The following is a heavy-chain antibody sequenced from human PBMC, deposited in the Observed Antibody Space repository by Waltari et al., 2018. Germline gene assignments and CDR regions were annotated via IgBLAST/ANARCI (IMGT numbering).Heavy chain of an antibody. Sequence: DVQLVESGGGLIQPGGSLRLSCAASGFTVISDHVSWVRQAPGQGLECISVIVPGGSTYYTDSVRGRFTISRDISKNTVSLQMNSLRGEDTALYYCARGGGLGWGQGTLVTVSS. CDR2: IVPGGST. D-gene: IGHD3-16*01. J-gene: IGHJ4*02. CDR3: ARGGGLG. V-gene: IGHV3-53*01. CDR1: GFTVISDH.